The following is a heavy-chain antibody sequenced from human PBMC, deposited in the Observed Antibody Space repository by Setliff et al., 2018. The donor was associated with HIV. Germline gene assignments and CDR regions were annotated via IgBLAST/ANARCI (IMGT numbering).Heavy chain of an antibody. CDR3: VRVDYGDYDFDY. Sequence: PSETLSLTCTVSGGSVSDYFWNWIRQPPGKGLEWIGSIFHSGTTYYNPSLKSRVTMSVDTSENQFSLKLISVTAADTAVFYCVRVDYGDYDFDYWGQGTLVTVS. V-gene: IGHV4-59*04. CDR1: GGSVSDYF. CDR2: IFHSGTT. D-gene: IGHD4-17*01. J-gene: IGHJ4*02.